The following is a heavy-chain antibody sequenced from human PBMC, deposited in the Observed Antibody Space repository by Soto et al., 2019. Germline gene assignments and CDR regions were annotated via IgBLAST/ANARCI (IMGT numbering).Heavy chain of an antibody. CDR1: GYTFTSYA. V-gene: IGHV1-3*01. J-gene: IGHJ5*02. CDR2: INAGNGNT. Sequence: ASVKVSCKASGYTFTSYAMPWVRPAPGQRREWRGWINAGNGNTKYSQKFQGRVTITKNTSASTAYMELSSLRSEDTAVYYCARGPLRNWFDPWGQGTLVTVSS. CDR3: ARGPLRNWFDP. D-gene: IGHD5-12*01.